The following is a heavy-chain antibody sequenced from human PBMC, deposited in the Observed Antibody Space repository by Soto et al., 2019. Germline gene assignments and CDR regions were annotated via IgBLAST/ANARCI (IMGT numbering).Heavy chain of an antibody. D-gene: IGHD1-26*01. J-gene: IGHJ5*02. CDR2: IYYSGST. Sequence: QVQLQESGPGLMKPSETLSLTCTVSGGSISSYYWSWIRQPPGKGLEWIGYIYYSGSTNYNPSLTIRVTISVDTSKNQFSLKLSSVTAADTAVYYCARCLFSYGARFDPWGQGTLVTVSS. V-gene: IGHV4-59*01. CDR1: GGSISSYY. CDR3: ARCLFSYGARFDP.